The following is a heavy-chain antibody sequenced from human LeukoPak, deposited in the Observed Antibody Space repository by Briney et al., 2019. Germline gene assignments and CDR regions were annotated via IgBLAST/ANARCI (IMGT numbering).Heavy chain of an antibody. V-gene: IGHV3-11*01. CDR1: GFTFSDYY. CDR2: ISSSGSTI. D-gene: IGHD2/OR15-2a*01. Sequence: GGSLRLSCAASGFTFSDYYMSWVRQAPGKGLEWVSYISSSGSTIYYADSVKGRFTISRDNAKNSLYLQMNSLRAEDTAVYYCARTPFTHYYYYGMDVWGQGTTVTVSS. J-gene: IGHJ6*02. CDR3: ARTPFTHYYYYGMDV.